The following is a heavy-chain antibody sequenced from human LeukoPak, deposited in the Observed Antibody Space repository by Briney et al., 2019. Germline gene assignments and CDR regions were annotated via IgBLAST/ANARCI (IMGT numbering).Heavy chain of an antibody. CDR3: ARDGVGDGYDFDY. V-gene: IGHV3-30*03. CDR2: ISYDGSNK. D-gene: IGHD5-24*01. CDR1: GFTVSSNY. J-gene: IGHJ4*02. Sequence: GGSLRLSCAASGFTVSSNYMSWVRQAPGKGLEWVAVISYDGSNKYYADSVKGRFTISRDNAKNSLYLQMNSLRAEDTAVYYCARDGVGDGYDFDYWGQGTLVTVSS.